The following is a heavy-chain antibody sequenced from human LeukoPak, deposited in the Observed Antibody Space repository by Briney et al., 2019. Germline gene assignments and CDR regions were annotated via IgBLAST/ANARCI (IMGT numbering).Heavy chain of an antibody. CDR1: GFTFSTYG. Sequence: GGSLRLSCAASGFTFSTYGMHWVRQAPGKGLEWVAFIRYDGSNKYYADSVKGRFTISRDNSKNTLYLQMNSLRAEDTAVYYCAKEWGSGWDYYFDYWGQGTLVTVSS. CDR3: AKEWGSGWDYYFDY. J-gene: IGHJ4*02. CDR2: IRYDGSNK. V-gene: IGHV3-30*02. D-gene: IGHD6-19*01.